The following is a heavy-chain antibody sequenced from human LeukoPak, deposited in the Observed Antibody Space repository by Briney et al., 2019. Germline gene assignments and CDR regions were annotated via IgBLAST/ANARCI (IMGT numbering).Heavy chain of an antibody. CDR3: ARTTEGYAGGPGYSYYYYMDV. CDR2: IYHSGST. CDR1: GYSISSGYY. V-gene: IGHV4-38-2*02. J-gene: IGHJ6*03. Sequence: SETLSLTCTVSGYSISSGYYWGWIRQPPGKGLEWIGSIYHSGSTYYNPSLKSRVTISVDTSKNQFSLKLRSVTAADTAVYYCARTTEGYAGGPGYSYYYYMDVWGKGTTVTISS. D-gene: IGHD5-12*01.